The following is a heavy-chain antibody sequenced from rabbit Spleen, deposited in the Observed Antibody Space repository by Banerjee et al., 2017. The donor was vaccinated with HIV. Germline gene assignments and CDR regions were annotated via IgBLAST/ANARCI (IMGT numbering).Heavy chain of an antibody. D-gene: IGHD8-1*01. CDR3: ARDTGTSFSTYGMDL. Sequence: QSLEESGGGLVQPEGSLTLTCKASGFSFNSGYDMCWVRQAPGKGLEWIACIGAGSSGSTYSATWAKGRFTISKTSSTTVTLQMTSLTAADTATYFCARDTGTSFSTYGMDLWGQGTLVTVS. V-gene: IGHV1S40*01. CDR2: IGAGSSGST. CDR1: GFSFNSGYD. J-gene: IGHJ6*01.